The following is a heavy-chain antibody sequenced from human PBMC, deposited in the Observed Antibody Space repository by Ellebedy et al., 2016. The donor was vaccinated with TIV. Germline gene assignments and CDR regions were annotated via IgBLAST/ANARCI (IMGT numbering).Heavy chain of an antibody. CDR3: AKDGRLVVGYREY. D-gene: IGHD3-22*01. J-gene: IGHJ4*02. Sequence: GESLKISCAASGFTFGSYAMNWVRQAPGKGLEWVSGISGGGDNTYYGDSVMGRFTISRDNSKNTLYLQMNSLRAEDTAVYYCAKDGRLVVGYREYWGQGTLVTVSS. CDR2: ISGGGDNT. CDR1: GFTFGSYA. V-gene: IGHV3-23*01.